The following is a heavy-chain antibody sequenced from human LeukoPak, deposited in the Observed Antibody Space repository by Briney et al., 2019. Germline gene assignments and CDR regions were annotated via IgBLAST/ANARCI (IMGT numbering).Heavy chain of an antibody. D-gene: IGHD2-2*01. CDR3: ARPAASPRYFDY. CDR1: GGSISSGSYY. J-gene: IGHJ4*02. V-gene: IGHV4-61*02. CDR2: IYTSGST. Sequence: SETLSLTCTVSGGSISSGSYYWSWIRQPAGKGLEWIGRIYTSGSTNYNPSLKSRVTISVDTSKNQFSLKLSSVTAADTAVYYCARPAASPRYFDYWGQGTLVTVSS.